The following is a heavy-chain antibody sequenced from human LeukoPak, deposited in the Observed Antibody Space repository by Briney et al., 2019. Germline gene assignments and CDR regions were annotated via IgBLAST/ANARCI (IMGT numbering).Heavy chain of an antibody. D-gene: IGHD3-22*01. CDR3: ASHNYDSSGYYLT. J-gene: IGHJ5*02. CDR1: GASISSNNYY. V-gene: IGHV4-39*01. CDR2: IYYSGST. Sequence: PSETLSLTCILSGASISSNNYYWGWIRQPPGKGLEWIGSIYYSGSTYYNPSLKSRVTISVDTSKNQFSLKLSSVTAADTAVYYCASHNYDSSGYYLTWGQGTLVTVSS.